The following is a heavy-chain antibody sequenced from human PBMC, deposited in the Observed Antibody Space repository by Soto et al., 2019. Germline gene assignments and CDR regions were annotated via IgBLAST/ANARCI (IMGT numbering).Heavy chain of an antibody. CDR3: AREYYYDSSGYYKIDY. CDR1: GYAFTRYG. CDR2: ISAYNGNT. J-gene: IGHJ4*02. V-gene: IGHV1-18*04. D-gene: IGHD3-22*01. Sequence: VSVKLSRKTSGYAFTRYGISWRRLAPGQGLEWMGWISAYNGNTNYAQKLQGRVTMTTDTSTRTAYMELRSLRSDETAVYYCAREYYYDSSGYYKIDYWGQGTLVTVSS.